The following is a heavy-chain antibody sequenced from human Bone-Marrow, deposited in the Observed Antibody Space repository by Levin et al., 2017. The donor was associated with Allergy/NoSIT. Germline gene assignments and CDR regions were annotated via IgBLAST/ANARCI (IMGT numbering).Heavy chain of an antibody. V-gene: IGHV3-30-3*01. CDR1: GFMFSRDA. CDR2: ISFDEATR. D-gene: IGHD3-3*01. CDR3: ARINYDFWSGFQRGGWFDP. Sequence: RTGGSLRLSCAASGFMFSRDAMHWVRQSPGKGLEWVAMISFDEATRKYADSVRGRFTIFRDNSKNTVDLQMNSLRPEDTAMYYCARINYDFWSGFQRGGWFDPWGQGTLVTVSS. J-gene: IGHJ5*02.